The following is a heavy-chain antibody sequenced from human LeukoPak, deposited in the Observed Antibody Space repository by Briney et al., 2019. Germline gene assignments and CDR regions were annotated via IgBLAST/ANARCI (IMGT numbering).Heavy chain of an antibody. CDR3: AKDSAHYYYDSSGYFDY. J-gene: IGHJ4*02. CDR2: ISGSGGST. D-gene: IGHD3-22*01. V-gene: IGHV3-23*01. CDR1: GFTFSSYA. Sequence: GGSLRLSCAASGFTFSSYAMSWVRQAPGEGLEWVSAISGSGGSTYYADSVKGRFTISRDNSKNTLYLQMNSLRAEDTAVYYCAKDSAHYYYDSSGYFDYWGQGTLVTVSS.